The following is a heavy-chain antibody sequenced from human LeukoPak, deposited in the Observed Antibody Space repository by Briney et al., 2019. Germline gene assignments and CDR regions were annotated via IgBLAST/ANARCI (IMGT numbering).Heavy chain of an antibody. CDR1: ADSLRDYY. CDR3: ARGRFGSPPGCFES. J-gene: IGHJ5*01. D-gene: IGHD3-10*01. CDR2: IYYTGNT. V-gene: IGHV4-59*01. Sequence: SETLSLTCTVSADSLRDYYWNWIRQSPGKGLEWIGYIYYTGNTNYNPTLKSRVTLSVDTSSKQFSLQMTSVTAADTTVYFCARGRFGSPPGCFESWGQGTLVTVSP.